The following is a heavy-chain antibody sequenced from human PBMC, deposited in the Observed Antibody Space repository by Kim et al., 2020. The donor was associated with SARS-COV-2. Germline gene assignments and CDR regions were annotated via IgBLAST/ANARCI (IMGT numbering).Heavy chain of an antibody. CDR1: GFDFGSHH. CDR3: TRFFGTQLDP. CDR2: IWLGGTKK. J-gene: IGHJ5*02. D-gene: IGHD3-10*01. Sequence: GGSLRLSCVASGFDFGSHHMHWVRQAPGKGLEWVAVIWLGGTKKYYADSVKGRFTISRDNSKNMLFLQMTSLRAEDTALYYCTRFFGTQLDPWGQGTLVTVSS. V-gene: IGHV3-33*01.